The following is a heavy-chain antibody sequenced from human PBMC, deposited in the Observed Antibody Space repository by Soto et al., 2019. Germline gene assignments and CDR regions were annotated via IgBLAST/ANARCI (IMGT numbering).Heavy chain of an antibody. CDR2: IYYSGST. J-gene: IGHJ6*02. D-gene: IGHD2-8*01. CDR1: GGSISSGDYY. Sequence: QVQLQESGPGLVKPSQTLSLTCTVSGGSISSGDYYWSWIRQPPGKGLEWIGYIYYSGSTYYNPSLKSRVTISVDTSKNQFSLKLSSVTAADTAVYYCARDTDCTNGVCLHGMDVWGQGTTVTVSS. V-gene: IGHV4-30-4*01. CDR3: ARDTDCTNGVCLHGMDV.